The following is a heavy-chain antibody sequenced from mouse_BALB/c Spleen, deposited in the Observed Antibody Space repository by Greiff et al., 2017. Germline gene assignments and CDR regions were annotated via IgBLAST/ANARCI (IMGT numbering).Heavy chain of an antibody. CDR3: AREGDYYGSPAWFAY. Sequence: EVMLVESGGGLVQPGGSRKLSCAASGFTFSSFGMHWVRQAPEKGLEWVAYISSGSSTIYYADTVKGRFTISRDNPKNTLFLQMTSLRSEDTAMYYCAREGDYYGSPAWFAYWGQGTLVTVSA. J-gene: IGHJ3*01. CDR1: GFTFSSFG. D-gene: IGHD1-1*01. CDR2: ISSGSSTI. V-gene: IGHV5-17*02.